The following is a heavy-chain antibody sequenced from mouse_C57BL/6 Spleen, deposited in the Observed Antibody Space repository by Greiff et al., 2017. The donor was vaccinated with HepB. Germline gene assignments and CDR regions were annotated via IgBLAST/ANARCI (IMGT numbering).Heavy chain of an antibody. CDR2: ISSGSSTI. CDR1: GFTFSDYG. CDR3: ARSGSSPFAY. V-gene: IGHV5-17*01. Sequence: EVHLVESGGGLVKPGGSLKLSCAASGFTFSDYGMHWVRQAPEKGLEWVAYISSGSSTIYYADTVKGRFTISRDNAKNTLFLQMTSLRSEDTAMYYCARSGSSPFAYWGQGTLVTVSA. J-gene: IGHJ3*01. D-gene: IGHD1-1*01.